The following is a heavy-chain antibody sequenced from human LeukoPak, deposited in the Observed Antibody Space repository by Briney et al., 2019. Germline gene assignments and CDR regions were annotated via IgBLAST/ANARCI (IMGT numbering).Heavy chain of an antibody. CDR1: GFYFGSFW. CDR2: IKYDGSEI. V-gene: IGHV3-7*01. Sequence: SGGSLRLSCVVSGFYFGSFWMTWVRQAPGKGLDWVANIKYDGSEIYYADSVKGRFTISRDNAKNSLYLQMNSLRAEDTAVYYCARDYGYSYARFEFDPWGQGTLVTVSS. D-gene: IGHD5-18*01. CDR3: ARDYGYSYARFEFDP. J-gene: IGHJ5*02.